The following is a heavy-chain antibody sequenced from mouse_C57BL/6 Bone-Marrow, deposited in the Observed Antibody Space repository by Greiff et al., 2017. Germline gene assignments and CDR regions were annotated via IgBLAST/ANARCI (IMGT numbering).Heavy chain of an antibody. D-gene: IGHD2-1*01. CDR3: ARILYGNYLAWFAY. Sequence: VQLQQSGAELARPGASVKLSCKASGYTFTSYGISWVKQRTGQGLEWIGEIYPRSGNTYYNEKFKGKATLTADKASSTAYMEIRSLTSEDSAVYFCARILYGNYLAWFAYWGQGTLVTVSA. CDR1: GYTFTSYG. CDR2: IYPRSGNT. J-gene: IGHJ3*01. V-gene: IGHV1-81*01.